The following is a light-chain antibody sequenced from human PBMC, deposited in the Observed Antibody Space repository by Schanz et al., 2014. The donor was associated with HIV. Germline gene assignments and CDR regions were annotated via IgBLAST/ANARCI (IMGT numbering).Light chain of an antibody. Sequence: EIVLTQSPVILSLSPGERATLSCRASQTVSSNSLGWYQQKPGQAPRLLIYGASSRATGIPDRFSGSGSGTEFTLTVSSLQSEDFAVYYCQQYNGWPPFTFGQGTKLEI. CDR2: GAS. CDR3: QQYNGWPPFT. CDR1: QTVSSNS. J-gene: IGKJ2*01. V-gene: IGKV3-20*01.